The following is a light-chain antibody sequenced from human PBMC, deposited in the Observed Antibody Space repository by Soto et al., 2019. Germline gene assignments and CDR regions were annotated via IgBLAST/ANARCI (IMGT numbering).Light chain of an antibody. CDR3: QLYGSSSYT. CDR1: QSISSHY. J-gene: IGKJ2*01. V-gene: IGKV3-20*01. Sequence: EIVLTQSPGTLSLSPGERATLSCRASQSISSHYLAWYQQKPAQSPRLLIYGASNRATGIPDRFSGSGSGTDFTLTISSLEPEDFAVYYCQLYGSSSYTFGRGTKLEIK. CDR2: GAS.